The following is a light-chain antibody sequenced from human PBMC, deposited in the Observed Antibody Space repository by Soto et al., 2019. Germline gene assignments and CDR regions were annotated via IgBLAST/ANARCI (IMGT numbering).Light chain of an antibody. CDR3: QQYGRSRLT. CDR2: AAS. Sequence: EIVLTQSPGTLSLSPGERATLSCRASQSVSNNYLAWYQQKPGQAPRLLIYAASSRATGIPDRFSGSGSGTDFALTISRLEPEDFAVYCCQQYGRSRLTFGGGTKVEIK. V-gene: IGKV3-20*01. J-gene: IGKJ4*01. CDR1: QSVSNNY.